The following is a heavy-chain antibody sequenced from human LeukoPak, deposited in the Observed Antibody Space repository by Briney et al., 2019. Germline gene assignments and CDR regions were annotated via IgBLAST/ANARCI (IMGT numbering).Heavy chain of an antibody. CDR1: GYSFTSYW. CDR2: IYPGDSDT. CDR3: ARRTPEYTNRWYFDL. J-gene: IGHJ2*01. Sequence: GESLKISCKGCGYSFTSYWIGWVRQMPGKGLEWMGIIYPGDSDTRYSPSFQGQVTISADKSINTAFVQWSSLKASDTAIYYCARRTPEYTNRWYFDLWGRGTLVTVSS. V-gene: IGHV5-51*01. D-gene: IGHD6-6*01.